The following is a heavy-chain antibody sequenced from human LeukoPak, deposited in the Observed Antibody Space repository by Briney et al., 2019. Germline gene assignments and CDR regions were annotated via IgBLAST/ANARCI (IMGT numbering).Heavy chain of an antibody. CDR3: ARDSPFMSRGPTENWFDP. J-gene: IGHJ5*02. CDR2: ISAYNGNT. CDR1: GYTFTSYG. Sequence: ASVKVSCKASGYTFTSYGISWVRQAPGQGLEWMGWISAYNGNTNYAQKLQGRVTMTTDTSTSTVYMELRSLRSDDTAVYYCARDSPFMSRGPTENWFDPWGQGTLVTVSS. V-gene: IGHV1-18*01. D-gene: IGHD1-14*01.